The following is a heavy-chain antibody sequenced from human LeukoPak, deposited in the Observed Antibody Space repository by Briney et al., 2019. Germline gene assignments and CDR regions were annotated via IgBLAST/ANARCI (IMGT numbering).Heavy chain of an antibody. J-gene: IGHJ5*02. Sequence: GASVKVSCKASGYTFTGYYMHWARQAPGQGLEWMGWINPNSGGTNYAQKFQGRVTMTRDTSISTAYMELSRLRSDDTAVYYRARADSIVWFGELSFDPWGQGTLVTVSS. D-gene: IGHD3-10*01. CDR3: ARADSIVWFGELSFDP. CDR1: GYTFTGYY. V-gene: IGHV1-2*02. CDR2: INPNSGGT.